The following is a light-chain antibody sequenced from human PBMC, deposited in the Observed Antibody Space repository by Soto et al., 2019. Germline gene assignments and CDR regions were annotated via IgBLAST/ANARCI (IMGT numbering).Light chain of an antibody. CDR3: LLSYSGAQAV. Sequence: QAVVTQEPSLTVSPGGTVTLTCGSSTGAVTSGHYPYWFQQKPGQAPRTLIYDTSNKHSWTPARFSGSLLGGKAALTLSGAQPEDEAEYYCLLSYSGAQAVFGGGTKVTV. J-gene: IGLJ2*01. CDR1: TGAVTSGHY. V-gene: IGLV7-46*01. CDR2: DTS.